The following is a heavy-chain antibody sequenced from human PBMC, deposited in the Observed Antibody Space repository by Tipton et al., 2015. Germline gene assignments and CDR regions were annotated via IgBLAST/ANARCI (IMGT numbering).Heavy chain of an antibody. V-gene: IGHV4-31*03. CDR3: ARGGAVAGRGVAFDV. CDR1: GGSVSSGGFH. D-gene: IGHD6-19*01. Sequence: TLSLTCTVSGGSVSSGGFHWNWIRQHPGKGLEWIGYIYYSGSTYYNPSLKSRVTISVDSSKNQFSLKLSSVTAADTAVFYCARGGAVAGRGVAFDVWGQGTMVTVSS. J-gene: IGHJ3*01. CDR2: IYYSGST.